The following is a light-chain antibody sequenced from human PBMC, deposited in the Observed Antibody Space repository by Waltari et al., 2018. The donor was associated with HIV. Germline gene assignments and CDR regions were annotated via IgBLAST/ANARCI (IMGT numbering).Light chain of an antibody. CDR2: EVT. Sequence: QSALTQPASVSGSPGQSITISCTGTSSNVGSDDLVSWYQQHPGEAPILIIYEVTNRPSVGSNRFSGTKSGNTASLTISGLQAEDEADYYCCSCPRSGIRYVFGTGTKVTVL. CDR3: CSCPRSGIRYV. J-gene: IGLJ1*01. CDR1: SSNVGSDDL. V-gene: IGLV2-23*02.